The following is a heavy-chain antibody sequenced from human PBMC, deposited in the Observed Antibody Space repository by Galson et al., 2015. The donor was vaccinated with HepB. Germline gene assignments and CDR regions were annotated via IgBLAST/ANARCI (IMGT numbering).Heavy chain of an antibody. D-gene: IGHD3-10*01. CDR1: GYTFTGYY. V-gene: IGHV1-2*02. CDR3: ARDHRPLWFGDQSGPPNWFDP. Sequence: SVKVSCKASGYTFTGYYMHWVRQAPGQGLEWMGWINPNSGGTNYAQKFQGRVTMTRDTSISTAYMELSRLRSDDTAVYYCARDHRPLWFGDQSGPPNWFDPWGQGTLVTVSS. CDR2: INPNSGGT. J-gene: IGHJ5*02.